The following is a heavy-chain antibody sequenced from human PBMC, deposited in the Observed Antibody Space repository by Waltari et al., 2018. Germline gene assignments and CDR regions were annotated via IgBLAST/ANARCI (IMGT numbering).Heavy chain of an antibody. CDR3: ARESTTMVRGVGYYYYGKDV. J-gene: IGHJ6*02. Sequence: EVQLVEYGGGLVQPGGSLRLSCAASGFTFSRSWMHWVRQAPGKGLVLVSRFRRVGSRTSDADSVNGRFTISRDNAKNTLYLQMNSLRAEDTALYYCARESTTMVRGVGYYYYGKDVWGQGTTFTVSS. V-gene: IGHV3-74*01. D-gene: IGHD3-10*01. CDR1: GFTFSRSW. CDR2: FRRVGSRT.